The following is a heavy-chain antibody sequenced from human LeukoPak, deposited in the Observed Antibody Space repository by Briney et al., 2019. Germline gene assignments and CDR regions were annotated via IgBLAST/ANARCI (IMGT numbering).Heavy chain of an antibody. D-gene: IGHD2-15*01. J-gene: IGHJ4*02. Sequence: GGSLRLSCAASGFIFSSYWMSWVRQAPGKGLEWVANIKRDGSVKYYVDSVKGRFTISRDNAKNSLYLQMNSLRAEDTAVYYCARAPYCIGGSCRFDYWGQGTLVTVSS. V-gene: IGHV3-7*03. CDR1: GFIFSSYW. CDR2: IKRDGSVK. CDR3: ARAPYCIGGSCRFDY.